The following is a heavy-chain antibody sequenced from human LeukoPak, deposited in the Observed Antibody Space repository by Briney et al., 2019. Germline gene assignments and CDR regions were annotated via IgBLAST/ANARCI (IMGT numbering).Heavy chain of an antibody. V-gene: IGHV1-69*13. CDR1: GGTFSSYA. Sequence: SVKLSCNASGGTFSSYAISWVRQAPGQGLEWMGGIIPIFGTANYAQKFQGRVTITADESTSTAYMELSSLRAEDTAVYYWARRYYAIDYWGQGTLVTVSS. D-gene: IGHD1-26*01. CDR3: ARRYYAIDY. CDR2: IIPIFGTA. J-gene: IGHJ4*02.